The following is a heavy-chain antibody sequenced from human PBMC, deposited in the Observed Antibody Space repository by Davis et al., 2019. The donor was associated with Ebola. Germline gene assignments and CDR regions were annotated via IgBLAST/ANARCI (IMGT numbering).Heavy chain of an antibody. Sequence: MPSETLSLTCTVSNDSIFNYYWSWIRQPPGKTLEWMGYIDYTGSSYYNPSLEGRATISLDTSKNQFFLKLSSVTAADTAVYYCARVDYDFWSGYYNGGNWFDPWGQGTLVTVSS. CDR1: NDSIFNYY. CDR3: ARVDYDFWSGYYNGGNWFDP. V-gene: IGHV4-59*13. D-gene: IGHD3-3*01. J-gene: IGHJ5*02. CDR2: IDYTGSS.